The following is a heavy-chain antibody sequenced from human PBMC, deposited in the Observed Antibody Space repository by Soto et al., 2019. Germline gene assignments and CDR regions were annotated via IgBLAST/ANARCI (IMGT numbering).Heavy chain of an antibody. V-gene: IGHV4-4*07. CDR1: VGSINTFY. CDR2: IFSSGST. CDR3: AREGSYSAYNFAHGIQLWSFEF. Sequence: PSETLSFTCTVSVGSINTFYWSLVRQPAGKGLECIWRIFSSGSTSFNPSLESRVAMSVDTSKNHFSLNLSSVTAADMAVYYCAREGSYSAYNFAHGIQLWSFEFWGKGDLVTVS. D-gene: IGHD5-18*01. J-gene: IGHJ4*02.